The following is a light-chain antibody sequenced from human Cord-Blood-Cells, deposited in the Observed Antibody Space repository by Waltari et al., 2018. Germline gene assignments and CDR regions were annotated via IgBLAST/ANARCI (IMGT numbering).Light chain of an antibody. CDR3: QQRSNWPPLYS. V-gene: IGKV3-11*01. CDR1: QTVSSY. CDR2: DAS. Sequence: EIVLTQSPATLSLSPGESATLPSRASQTVSSYLAWYQQKPGQAPRLLIYDASNRATGIPARFSGSGSGTDFTLTISSLEPEDFAVYYCQQRSNWPPLYSFGQGTKLEIK. J-gene: IGKJ2*03.